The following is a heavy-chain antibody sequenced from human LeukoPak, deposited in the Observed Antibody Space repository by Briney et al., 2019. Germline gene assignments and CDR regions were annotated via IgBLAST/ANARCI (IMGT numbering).Heavy chain of an antibody. Sequence: SETLSLTSTVPGGSISIYYWSWIRQSPGKGLDWIGYIYSSGSTNYNPSLKSRVTISIATSNNQFSLKLNSVTAADTAVYYCAREGGQYFFDYWGQGTLVTVSS. CDR3: AREGGQYFFDY. V-gene: IGHV4-59*01. CDR1: GGSISIYY. CDR2: IYSSGST. J-gene: IGHJ4*02. D-gene: IGHD1-26*01.